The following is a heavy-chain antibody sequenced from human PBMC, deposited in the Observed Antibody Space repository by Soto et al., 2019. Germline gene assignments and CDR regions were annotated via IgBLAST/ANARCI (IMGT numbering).Heavy chain of an antibody. CDR1: GYSFTSYW. CDR3: ARHMDTAMAPLII. D-gene: IGHD5-18*01. J-gene: IGHJ4*02. V-gene: IGHV5-10-1*01. CDR2: IDPSDSYT. Sequence: PGESLKISCNGSGYSFTSYWISWVRQMPGKGLEWMGRIDPSDSYTNYSPSFQGHVTISADKSISTAYLQWSSLKASDTAMYYCARHMDTAMAPLIIWGQGTLVTVSS.